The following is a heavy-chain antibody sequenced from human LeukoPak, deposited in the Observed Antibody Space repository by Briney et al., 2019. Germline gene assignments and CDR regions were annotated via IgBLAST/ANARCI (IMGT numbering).Heavy chain of an antibody. J-gene: IGHJ4*02. Sequence: GGSLRLSCTASGFNFGDKTMSWVRQAPGKGLQWVGFIRNKAYGGTTEYAASVKGGFTISRDDSKNIAYLQMNSLKTEDTAVYYCRRMMATAPSPLDYWGQGTLVTVSS. V-gene: IGHV3-49*04. CDR2: IRNKAYGGTT. CDR3: RRMMATAPSPLDY. D-gene: IGHD5-24*01. CDR1: GFNFGDKT.